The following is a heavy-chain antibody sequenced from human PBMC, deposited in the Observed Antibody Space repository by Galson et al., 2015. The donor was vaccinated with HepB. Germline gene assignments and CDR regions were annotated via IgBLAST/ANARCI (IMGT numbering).Heavy chain of an antibody. CDR3: ARQVKPEDLADY. CDR1: GGTFSSYA. J-gene: IGHJ4*02. V-gene: IGHV1-69*13. Sequence: SVKVSCKASGGTFSSYAISWVRQAPGQGLEWMGEIIPIFGTANYAQKFQGRVTITADESTSTAYMELSSLKASDTAMYYCARQVKPEDLADYWGQGTLVTVSS. D-gene: IGHD1-14*01. CDR2: IIPIFGTA.